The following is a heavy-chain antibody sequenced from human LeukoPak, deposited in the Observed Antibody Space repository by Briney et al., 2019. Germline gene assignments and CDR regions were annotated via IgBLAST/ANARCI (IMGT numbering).Heavy chain of an antibody. CDR3: ARDLDYGDEFDY. J-gene: IGHJ4*02. V-gene: IGHV3-21*01. Sequence: GGSLRLSCAASGFTFSSYSMNWVRQAPGKGLEWVSSISSSSSYIYYADSVKGRFTISRDNAKNSLYLQMNSLRAEDTAVYYCARDLDYGDEFDYWGQGTLVTVSS. CDR2: ISSSSSYI. CDR1: GFTFSSYS. D-gene: IGHD4-17*01.